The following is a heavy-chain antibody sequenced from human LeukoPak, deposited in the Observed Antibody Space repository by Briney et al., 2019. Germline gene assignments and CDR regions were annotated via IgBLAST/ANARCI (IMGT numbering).Heavy chain of an antibody. CDR1: GGTFSSYA. CDR2: IIPIFGTA. CDR3: ARDRDYYDSSGYPPFAFDI. J-gene: IGHJ3*02. D-gene: IGHD3-22*01. V-gene: IGHV1-69*05. Sequence: SVKVSCKASGGTFSSYAISWVRQAPGQGLEWMGGIIPIFGTANYAQKFQGRVTITTDESTSTAYMELSSLRSEDTAVYYCARDRDYYDSSGYPPFAFDIWGQGTMVTVSS.